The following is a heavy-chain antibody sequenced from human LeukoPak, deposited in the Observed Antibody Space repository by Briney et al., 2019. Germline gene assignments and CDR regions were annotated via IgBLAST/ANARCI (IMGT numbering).Heavy chain of an antibody. J-gene: IGHJ5*02. CDR1: GGTFSSYA. Sequence: SVKVSCKASGGTFSSYAISWVRQAPGQGLEWMGGIIPIFGTANYAQKFQGRVTITADKSTSTAYMELSSLRSEDTAVYYCAPNYYGSGSSQFDPWGQGTLVTVSS. D-gene: IGHD3-10*01. V-gene: IGHV1-69*06. CDR3: APNYYGSGSSQFDP. CDR2: IIPIFGTA.